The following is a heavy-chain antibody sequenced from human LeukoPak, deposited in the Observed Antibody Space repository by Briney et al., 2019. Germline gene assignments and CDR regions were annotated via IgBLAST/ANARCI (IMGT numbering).Heavy chain of an antibody. CDR1: GFTFDDYA. D-gene: IGHD1-1*01. CDR2: ISWNSGSI. Sequence: GGSLRLSCAASGFTFDDYAMHWVRQAPGKGLEWVSGISWNSGSIGYADSVKGRFTISRDNAKNSLYLQMNSLRAEDTALYYCARGRTHWTEFDYWGQGTLVTVSS. J-gene: IGHJ4*02. V-gene: IGHV3-9*01. CDR3: ARGRTHWTEFDY.